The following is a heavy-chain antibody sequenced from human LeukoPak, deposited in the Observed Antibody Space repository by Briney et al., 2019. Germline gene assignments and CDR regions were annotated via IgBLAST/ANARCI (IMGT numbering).Heavy chain of an antibody. D-gene: IGHD2-21*01. J-gene: IGHJ4*02. Sequence: ASVKVSCKASGYTFTGYYMHWVRQAPGQGLEWMGWINPNSGGTNYAQKFQGRVTMTRDTSINTAYMELSWLRSDDTAVYYCARSPLWCYFDYWGQGTLVTVSS. V-gene: IGHV1-2*02. CDR1: GYTFTGYY. CDR2: INPNSGGT. CDR3: ARSPLWCYFDY.